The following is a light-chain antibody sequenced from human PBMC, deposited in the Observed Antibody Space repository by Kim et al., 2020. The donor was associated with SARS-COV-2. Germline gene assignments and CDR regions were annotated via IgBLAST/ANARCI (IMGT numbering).Light chain of an antibody. CDR2: KDK. J-gene: IGLJ3*02. CDR1: NIGSYN. Sequence: SLALGQPARIPCGATNIGSYNVHWYQQKPGQAPALVIYKDKTRPSGIPDRISGSNSGNTATLTISRAQAGDDADYYCQVWHRSTGVFGGGTQLTVL. V-gene: IGLV3-9*01. CDR3: QVWHRSTGV.